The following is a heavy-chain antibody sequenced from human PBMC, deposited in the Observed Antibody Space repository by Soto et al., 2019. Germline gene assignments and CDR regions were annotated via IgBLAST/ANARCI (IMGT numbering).Heavy chain of an antibody. CDR2: IKSKANNYAT. CDR1: GLTFSAST. Sequence: GGSLRLSCAASGLTFSASTMEWVRQASGKGLEWIGHIKSKANNYATAYAASVKDRFTISRDDSKNTAYLQMNSLKTEDTAVYYCTRPGYVSGWPGYWGQGTLVTVSS. V-gene: IGHV3-73*01. D-gene: IGHD6-19*01. J-gene: IGHJ4*01. CDR3: TRPGYVSGWPGY.